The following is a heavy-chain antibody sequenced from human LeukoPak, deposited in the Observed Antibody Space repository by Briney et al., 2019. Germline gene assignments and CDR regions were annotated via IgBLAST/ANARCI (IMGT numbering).Heavy chain of an antibody. J-gene: IGHJ4*02. V-gene: IGHV3-48*01. CDR2: ISSSSSTI. D-gene: IGHD6-13*01. CDR3: ARDLVSSSWYDDY. CDR1: GFTFSSYS. Sequence: GGSLRLSCAASGFTFSSYSMNWVRQAPGKGLEWVSYISSSSSTIYYADSVKGRFTISRDNAKNSLYLQMNGLRAEDTAVYYCARDLVSSSWYDDYWGQGTLVTVSS.